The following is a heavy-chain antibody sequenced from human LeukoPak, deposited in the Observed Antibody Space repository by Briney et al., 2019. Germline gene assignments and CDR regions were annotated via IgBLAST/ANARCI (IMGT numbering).Heavy chain of an antibody. CDR1: GGSISSYY. J-gene: IGHJ6*02. V-gene: IGHV4-59*01. CDR2: IYYSGST. D-gene: IGHD2-15*01. Sequence: SETLSLTCTVSGGSISSYYWSWIRQPPGKGLEWIGYIYYSGSTNYNPSLKSRVTISVDTSKNQFSLKLSSVTAADTAVYYCARAGYCSGGSCYDYYYYGMDVWGQGTRSPSP. CDR3: ARAGYCSGGSCYDYYYYGMDV.